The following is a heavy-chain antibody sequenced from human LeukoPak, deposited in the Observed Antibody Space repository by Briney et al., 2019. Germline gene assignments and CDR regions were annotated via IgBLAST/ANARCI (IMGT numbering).Heavy chain of an antibody. CDR3: TYYYDSSGYRNY. V-gene: IGHV1-2*06. CDR2: INPNSGGT. Sequence: ASVKASCKASGYTFTGYYMHWVRQAPGQGLEWMGRINPNSGGTNYAQKFQGRVTMTRDTSISTAYMELSRLRSDDTAVYYCTYYYDSSGYRNYWGQGTLVTVSS. J-gene: IGHJ4*02. D-gene: IGHD3-22*01. CDR1: GYTFTGYY.